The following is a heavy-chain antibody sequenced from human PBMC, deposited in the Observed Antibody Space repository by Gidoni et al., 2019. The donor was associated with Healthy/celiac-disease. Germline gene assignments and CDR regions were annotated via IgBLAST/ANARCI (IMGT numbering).Heavy chain of an antibody. D-gene: IGHD2-15*01. Sequence: QVQLVQSGAEVKKPGASVKVSCKASGYTFTSYYMHWVRQAPGQGREWMGIINPSGGSTSYAQKFQGRVTMTRDTSTSTVYMELSSLRSEDTAVYYCARDPIGYCSGGSCFPDYWGQGTLVTVSS. CDR1: GYTFTSYY. V-gene: IGHV1-46*01. CDR3: ARDPIGYCSGGSCFPDY. CDR2: INPSGGST. J-gene: IGHJ4*02.